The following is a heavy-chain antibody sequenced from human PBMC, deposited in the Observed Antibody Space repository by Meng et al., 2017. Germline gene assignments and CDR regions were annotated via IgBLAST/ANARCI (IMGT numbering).Heavy chain of an antibody. Sequence: VHLVVFGGGLVQPGGSLSLSCAASEFTFSISAMSWVRQAPGKGLEWVSGISGNGGSTFYADSVKGRFTISRDNSKNTLYLQMNSLRVEDTALYYCAKLGSDYWGQGTLVTVSS. CDR3: AKLGSDY. CDR2: ISGNGGST. D-gene: IGHD7-27*01. CDR1: EFTFSISA. J-gene: IGHJ4*02. V-gene: IGHV3-23*04.